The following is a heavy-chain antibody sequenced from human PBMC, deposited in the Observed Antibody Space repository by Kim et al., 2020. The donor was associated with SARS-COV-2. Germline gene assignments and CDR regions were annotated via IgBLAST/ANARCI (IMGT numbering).Heavy chain of an antibody. CDR2: INHSGST. J-gene: IGHJ4*02. V-gene: IGHV4-34*01. CDR1: GGSFSGYY. D-gene: IGHD5-18*01. Sequence: SETLSLTCAVYGGSFSGYYWSWIRQPPGKGLEWIGEINHSGSTNYNPSLKSRVTISVDTSKNQFSLKLSSVTAADTAVYYCARYSYGYPFDYWGQGTLVTVSS. CDR3: ARYSYGYPFDY.